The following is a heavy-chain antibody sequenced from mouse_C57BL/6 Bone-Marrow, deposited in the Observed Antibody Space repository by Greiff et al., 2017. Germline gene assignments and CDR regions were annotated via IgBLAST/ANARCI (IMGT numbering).Heavy chain of an antibody. D-gene: IGHD1-1*01. V-gene: IGHV5-9*01. CDR3: ASLYYYGSSYPPWFAF. Sequence: EVQGVESGGGLVKPGGSLKLSCAASGFTFSSYTMSWVRQTPEKRLEWVATISGGGGNTYYPDSVKGGFTISRDNAKNTLYLQMSSLRSEDTALFYCASLYYYGSSYPPWFAFWGQGKLGTVSA. CDR2: ISGGGGNT. J-gene: IGHJ3*01. CDR1: GFTFSSYT.